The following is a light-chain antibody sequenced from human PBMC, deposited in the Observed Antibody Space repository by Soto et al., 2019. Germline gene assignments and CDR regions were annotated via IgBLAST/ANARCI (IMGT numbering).Light chain of an antibody. CDR2: GAS. Sequence: EIVLTQSPGTLSLSPGERATLSCRASQSVSSSYLAWYQQKPGQAPRLLIYGASSSATGIPDRFSGSGSGTDFTLTISRLEPEDFAVYYCQQYGGSSLFTFGPGTKVDIK. J-gene: IGKJ3*01. CDR1: QSVSSSY. V-gene: IGKV3-20*01. CDR3: QQYGGSSLFT.